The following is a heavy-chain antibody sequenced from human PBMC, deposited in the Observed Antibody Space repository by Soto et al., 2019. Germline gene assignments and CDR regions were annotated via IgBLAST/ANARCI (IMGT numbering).Heavy chain of an antibody. Sequence: PGGSLRLSCAASGFTFSIYGMSWVRHAPGKGLEWVSSISGSGGSTYYADSVKGRFTISRDNSKNTLYLQMNSLRAEDTAVYYCAKASAPGGTYFPLWFWGQGTLVTVSS. D-gene: IGHD1-26*01. CDR3: AKASAPGGTYFPLWF. J-gene: IGHJ4*02. CDR1: GFTFSIYG. V-gene: IGHV3-23*01. CDR2: ISGSGGST.